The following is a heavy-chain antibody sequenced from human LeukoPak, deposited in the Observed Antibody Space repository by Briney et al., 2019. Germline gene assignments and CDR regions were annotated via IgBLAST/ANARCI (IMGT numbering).Heavy chain of an antibody. V-gene: IGHV1-24*01. CDR2: FDPEDGET. CDR3: ATARGSWYQRTYYYYGMDV. J-gene: IGHJ6*02. CDR1: GYXLTDLS. Sequence: ASVKVSCKVSGYXLTDLSMHWVRQAPGKGLEWMGGFDPEDGETIYAQKFQGRVTMTEDTSTDTAYMELSSLRSEDTAVYYCATARGSWYQRTYYYYGMDVWGQGTTVTVSS. D-gene: IGHD6-13*01.